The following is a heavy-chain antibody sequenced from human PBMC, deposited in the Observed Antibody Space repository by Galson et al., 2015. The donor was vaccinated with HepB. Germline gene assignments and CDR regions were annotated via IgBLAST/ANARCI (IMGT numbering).Heavy chain of an antibody. CDR1: GGSFSSFS. V-gene: IGHV1-69*13. J-gene: IGHJ5*02. CDR2: ILPIFGTP. Sequence: SVKVSCKASGGSFSSFSISWVRQAPGQGLEWMGGILPIFGTPNYAQKFQGTVTITADASTSTTYLELTNLRSDDTAVYYCATDLMIQGARPLEHWGQGTLVTVSS. CDR3: ATDLMIQGARPLEH. D-gene: IGHD3-10*01.